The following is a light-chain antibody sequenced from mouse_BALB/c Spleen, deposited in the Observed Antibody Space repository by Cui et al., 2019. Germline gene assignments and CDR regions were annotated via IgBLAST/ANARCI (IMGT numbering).Light chain of an antibody. CDR2: LTS. V-gene: IGKV4-68*01. CDR3: QQWSSNPLT. J-gene: IGKJ5*01. Sequence: HIVRTQSSALMPASPGEKVTMTSSASSSVSYMYWYQQKPRSSSKPWIYLTSNLASGIPARFSGSGSGTSYSLTISGVEAEDAATYYCQQWSSNPLTFGTGTELELK. CDR1: SSVSY.